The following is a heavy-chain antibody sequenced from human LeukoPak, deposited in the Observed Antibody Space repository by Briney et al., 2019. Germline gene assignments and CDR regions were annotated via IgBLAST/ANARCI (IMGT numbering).Heavy chain of an antibody. Sequence: PGGSLRLSCAASGFTFSSYAMSWVRQAPGKGLEWVSAISGSGGSTYYADSVKGRFTISRDNSKNTLYLQTNSLRAEDTAVYYCAKDIGEAAAGTGLVIDYWGQGTLVTVSS. CDR3: AKDIGEAAAGTGLVIDY. D-gene: IGHD6-13*01. V-gene: IGHV3-23*01. CDR2: ISGSGGST. J-gene: IGHJ4*02. CDR1: GFTFSSYA.